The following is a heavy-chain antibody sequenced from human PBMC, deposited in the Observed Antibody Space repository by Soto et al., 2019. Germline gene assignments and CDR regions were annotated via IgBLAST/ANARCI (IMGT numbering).Heavy chain of an antibody. CDR2: IYYSGST. D-gene: IGHD3-3*01. Sequence: SETLSLTCTVSGGSISSSSYYWGWIRQPPGKGLGWIGSIYYSGSTYYNPSLKSRVTISVDTSKNRFSLKLRSVTAPGTAVYYCARRGFWSGYSYYYYGMDVWGQGTTVTVSS. CDR1: GGSISSSSYY. CDR3: ARRGFWSGYSYYYYGMDV. J-gene: IGHJ6*02. V-gene: IGHV4-39*01.